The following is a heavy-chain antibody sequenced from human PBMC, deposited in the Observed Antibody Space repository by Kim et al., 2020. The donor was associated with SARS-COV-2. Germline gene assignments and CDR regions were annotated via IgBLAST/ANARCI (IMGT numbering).Heavy chain of an antibody. CDR2: INPNSGGT. CDR1: GYTFTGYY. D-gene: IGHD2-2*01. J-gene: IGHJ4*02. V-gene: IGHV1-2*02. CDR3: VLVPAARSFEY. Sequence: ASVKVSCKASGYTFTGYYMHWVRQAPGQGLEWMGWINPNSGGTNYAQKFQGRVTMTRDTSISTAYMELSRLRSDDTAVYYCVLVPAARSFEYWGQRNLVTVSS.